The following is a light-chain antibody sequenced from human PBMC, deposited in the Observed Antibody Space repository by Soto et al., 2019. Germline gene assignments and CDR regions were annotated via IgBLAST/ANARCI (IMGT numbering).Light chain of an antibody. CDR3: QQLHGYPIT. V-gene: IGKV1-5*03. J-gene: IGKJ5*01. CDR2: KAS. Sequence: DIQMTQYPSTLSASVGDRVTITCRASQSISSWLAWYQQKPGKAPKLLIYKASSLESGVPSRFSGSGSGTEFTLTISSLQPDDFATYYCQQLHGYPITFGQGTRLE. CDR1: QSISSW.